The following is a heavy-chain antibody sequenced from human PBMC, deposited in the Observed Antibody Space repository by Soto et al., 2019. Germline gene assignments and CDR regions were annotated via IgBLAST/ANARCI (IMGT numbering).Heavy chain of an antibody. V-gene: IGHV3-48*04. CDR1: GFTFSRYW. Sequence: GALRLSCAASGFTFSRYWMSWVRQAPGKGLEWVSYISSSGSTIYYADSVKGRFTISRDNAKNSLYLQMNSLRAEDTAVYYCARDPSSSLSFAYWGQGTLVTVSS. CDR3: ARDPSSSLSFAY. D-gene: IGHD6-6*01. CDR2: ISSSGSTI. J-gene: IGHJ4*02.